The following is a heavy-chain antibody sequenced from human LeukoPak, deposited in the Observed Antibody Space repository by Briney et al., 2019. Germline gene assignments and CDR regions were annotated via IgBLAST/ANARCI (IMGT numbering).Heavy chain of an antibody. CDR2: INPSGGST. Sequence: ASVKVSCKASGYTFTSYYMHWVRQAPGQGLEWMGIINPSGGSTSYAQKFQGRVTMTRDMSTSTVYMELSSLRSEDTAVYYCARDQGDISSSWYGWFDPWGQGTLVTVSS. D-gene: IGHD6-13*01. CDR1: GYTFTSYY. V-gene: IGHV1-46*01. CDR3: ARDQGDISSSWYGWFDP. J-gene: IGHJ5*02.